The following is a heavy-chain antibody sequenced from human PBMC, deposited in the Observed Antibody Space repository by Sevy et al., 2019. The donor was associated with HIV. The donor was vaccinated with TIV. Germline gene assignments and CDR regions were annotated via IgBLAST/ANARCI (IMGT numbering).Heavy chain of an antibody. Sequence: GGSLRLSCAASGFTFSSYSMNWVRQAPGKGLEWVSSISSSSSYIYYAYSVKGRFTISRDNAKNSLYLQMNSLRAEDTAVYYCARRASSGWHFDYWGQGTLVTVSS. CDR3: ARRASSGWHFDY. CDR1: GFTFSSYS. CDR2: ISSSSSYI. D-gene: IGHD6-19*01. V-gene: IGHV3-21*01. J-gene: IGHJ4*02.